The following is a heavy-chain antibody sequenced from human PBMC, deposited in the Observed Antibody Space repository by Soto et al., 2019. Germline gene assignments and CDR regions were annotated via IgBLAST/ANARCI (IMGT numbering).Heavy chain of an antibody. J-gene: IGHJ4*02. V-gene: IGHV1-3*01. Sequence: ASVKVSCKASGYTFTSYAMHWVRQAPGQRLEWMAWINAGNGNTKYSQKFQGRVTITADKSTSTTYMELTSLTSKDTAVYYCARDSPIGSTFSGYDAIDSWGQGTLVTVSS. CDR1: GYTFTSYA. CDR3: ARDSPIGSTFSGYDAIDS. D-gene: IGHD5-12*01. CDR2: INAGNGNT.